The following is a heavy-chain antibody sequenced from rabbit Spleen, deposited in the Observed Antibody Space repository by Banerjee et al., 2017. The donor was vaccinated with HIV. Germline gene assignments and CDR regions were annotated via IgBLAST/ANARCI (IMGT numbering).Heavy chain of an antibody. CDR3: ARDLDGVIGWNFGW. V-gene: IGHV1S45*01. J-gene: IGHJ4*01. CDR2: IYAGSTGST. CDR1: GFSFSSSYW. Sequence: QEQLEESGGDLVKPEGSLTLTCTAPGFSFSSSYWTCWVRQAPGKGLEWIACIYAGSTGSTYHASWAKGRFTISKTSSTMVFLQMTSLTAADTATYFCARDLDGVIGWNFGWWGPGTLVTVS. D-gene: IGHD4-1*01.